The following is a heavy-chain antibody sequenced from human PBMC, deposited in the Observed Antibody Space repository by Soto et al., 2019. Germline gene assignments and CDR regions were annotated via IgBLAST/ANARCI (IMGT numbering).Heavy chain of an antibody. J-gene: IGHJ6*02. CDR1: GGSFSGYY. CDR3: ARANPWYYGMDV. V-gene: IGHV4-34*01. CDR2: INHSGST. Sequence: SETLSLTCAVYGGSFSGYYWSWIRQPPGKGLEWIGEINHSGSTNYNPSLKSRVTISVDTSKNQFSLKLSSVTAADTAVYYCARANPWYYGMDVWGQGTTVTV.